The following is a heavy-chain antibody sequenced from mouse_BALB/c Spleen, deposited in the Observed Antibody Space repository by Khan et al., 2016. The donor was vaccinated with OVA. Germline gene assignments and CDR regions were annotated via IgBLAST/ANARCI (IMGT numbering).Heavy chain of an antibody. CDR2: ISDSGST. D-gene: IGHD1-2*01. J-gene: IGHJ2*01. CDR3: ARTARIKY. CDR1: GYSITSGYG. V-gene: IGHV3-2*02. Sequence: EVQLVESGPGLVKPSQSLSLTCTVTGYSITSGYGWNWIRQFPGNKLEWMGYISDSGSTNYNPSLKSRIPITRETSKNQFFLQLNSVTTEDAATYYCARTARIKYWGQGTTVTVSS.